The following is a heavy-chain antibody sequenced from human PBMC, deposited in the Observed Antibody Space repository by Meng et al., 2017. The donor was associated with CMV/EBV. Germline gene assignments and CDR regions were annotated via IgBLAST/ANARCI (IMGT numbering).Heavy chain of an antibody. CDR3: AKASFKWYSSGWYFTY. Sequence: GESLKISCAASGFTFSSYAMHWVRQAPGKGLEWVAVISYDGSNKYYADSVKGRFTISRDNSKNTLYLQMNSLRAEDTALYYCAKASFKWYSSGWYFTYWGQGTPVTVSS. CDR2: ISYDGSNK. V-gene: IGHV3-30-3*01. D-gene: IGHD6-19*01. CDR1: GFTFSSYA. J-gene: IGHJ4*02.